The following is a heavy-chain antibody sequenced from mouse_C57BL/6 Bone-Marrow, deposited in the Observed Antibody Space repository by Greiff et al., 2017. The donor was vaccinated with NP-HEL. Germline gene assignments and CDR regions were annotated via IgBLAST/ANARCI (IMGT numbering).Heavy chain of an antibody. J-gene: IGHJ3*01. D-gene: IGHD3-3*01. Sequence: QVQLQQPGAELVKPGASVKLSCKASGYTFTSYWMHWVKQRPGQGLEWIGMIHPNSGSTNYNEKFKSKATLTVDKSSSTAYMQLSSLISEDSAVYYCARGRASWFAYWGQGTLVTVSA. V-gene: IGHV1-64*01. CDR3: ARGRASWFAY. CDR1: GYTFTSYW. CDR2: IHPNSGST.